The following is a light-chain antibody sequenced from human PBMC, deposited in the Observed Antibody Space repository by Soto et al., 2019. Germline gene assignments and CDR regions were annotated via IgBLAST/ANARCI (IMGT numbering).Light chain of an antibody. Sequence: DIQMTQSPSSLSASVGDRVTITCRASQDIDIYLHWYQQKPGTSPKLLIYAASNLPGGVPSRFSGSGSGTNSLLPISSLQLKDFAIYYCQQSYGPPPTFGQGTKLDVK. V-gene: IGKV1-39*01. CDR1: QDIDIY. CDR3: QQSYGPPPT. CDR2: AAS. J-gene: IGKJ1*01.